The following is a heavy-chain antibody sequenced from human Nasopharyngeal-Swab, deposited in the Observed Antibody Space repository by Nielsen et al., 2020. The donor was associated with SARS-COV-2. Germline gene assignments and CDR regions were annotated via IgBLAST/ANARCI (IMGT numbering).Heavy chain of an antibody. D-gene: IGHD3-22*01. Sequence: GESLKISCTASGFTFGDYAMSWVRQAPGKGLEWVGFIRSKAYGGTTEYAASVKGRFTTSRDDSKSIAYLQMNSLKTEDTAVYYCTRATSGSYYYDSSGIYYYGMDVWGQGTTVTVSS. J-gene: IGHJ6*02. CDR1: GFTFGDYA. CDR3: TRATSGSYYYDSSGIYYYGMDV. V-gene: IGHV3-49*04. CDR2: IRSKAYGGTT.